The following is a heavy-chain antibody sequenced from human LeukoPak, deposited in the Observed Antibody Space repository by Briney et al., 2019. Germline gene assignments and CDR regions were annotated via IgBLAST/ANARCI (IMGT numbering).Heavy chain of an antibody. CDR1: GFTFSNYN. V-gene: IGHV3-48*02. CDR3: ARYGDYPLPFDY. J-gene: IGHJ4*02. CDR2: IRSRSSTI. D-gene: IGHD4-17*01. Sequence: PGGSLRLSCAASGFTFSNYNMNWVRQGPGKGLEWVSYIRSRSSTIYYADSVKGRFTISRDDAKNSLHLQMNSLRDEDTAVYDCARYGDYPLPFDYWGQGTLVTVSS.